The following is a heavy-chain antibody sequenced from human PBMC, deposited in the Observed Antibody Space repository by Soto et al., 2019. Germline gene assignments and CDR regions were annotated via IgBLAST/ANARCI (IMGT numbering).Heavy chain of an antibody. CDR3: GKVLVGATGHTDSDY. CDR1: GGSIYRSGYY. Sequence: XETLSLTCAVAGGSIYRSGYYWGWIRQPPGRGLEWIGNIDYNGVTYSNRSLKSRVTISRDTSKNQFSLKLTSVTAADTALYYCGKVLVGATGHTDSDYWGPGTLVTVSS. CDR2: IDYNGVT. V-gene: IGHV4-39*01. J-gene: IGHJ4*02. D-gene: IGHD2-15*01.